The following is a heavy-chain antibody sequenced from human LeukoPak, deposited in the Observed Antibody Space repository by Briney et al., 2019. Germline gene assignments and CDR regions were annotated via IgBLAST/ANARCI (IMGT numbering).Heavy chain of an antibody. J-gene: IGHJ4*02. CDR2: ISSSSEYT. Sequence: PGGSLRLSRAASGFTFSDFYMSWIRQAPGKGLEWVSYISSSSEYTNYADSVKGRFTISRDNAKNSLYLQMNSLRAEDTAIYYCARYNYGYLNYWGQGALVTVSS. D-gene: IGHD5-18*01. V-gene: IGHV3-11*03. CDR3: ARYNYGYLNY. CDR1: GFTFSDFY.